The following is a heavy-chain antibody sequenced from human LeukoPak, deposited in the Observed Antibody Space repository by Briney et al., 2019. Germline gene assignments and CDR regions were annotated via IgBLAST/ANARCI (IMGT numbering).Heavy chain of an antibody. CDR1: GGSISSYY. CDR2: ISYRGGT. D-gene: IGHD3-22*01. Sequence: SETLSLTCTVSGGSISSYYWSWIRQPPGKGLEWIGYISYRGGTNYNPSLKSRVTISVDTSKNQFSLKLSSVTTADTAVYYCARSYDTSGYYFNFDFWGQGTLVTVSS. CDR3: ARSYDTSGYYFNFDF. J-gene: IGHJ4*02. V-gene: IGHV4-59*01.